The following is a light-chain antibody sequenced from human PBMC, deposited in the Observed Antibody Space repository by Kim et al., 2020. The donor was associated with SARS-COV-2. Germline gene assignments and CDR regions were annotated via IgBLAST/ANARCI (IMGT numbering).Light chain of an antibody. CDR1: SGSIDDNY. Sequence: GKKVYIPCTRRSGSIDDNYVQWYQERPGGVPTAVIYEDDQRPSGVSDRFSGSIDNSANSASLTISGLRTEDEADYYCQSYNRDNVLFGGGTQLTVL. CDR3: QSYNRDNVL. V-gene: IGLV6-57*03. CDR2: EDD. J-gene: IGLJ2*01.